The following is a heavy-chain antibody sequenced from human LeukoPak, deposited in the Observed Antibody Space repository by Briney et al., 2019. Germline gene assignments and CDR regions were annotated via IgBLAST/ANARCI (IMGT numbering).Heavy chain of an antibody. J-gene: IGHJ4*02. CDR3: ARYRTIAARYFDY. V-gene: IGHV3-30-3*01. CDR2: ISYDGSNK. Sequence: PGGSLRLSCAASGFTFSSYAMHWVRQAPGKGLEWVAVISYDGSNKYYADSVKGRFTISRDNSKNTLYLQMNSLRAEDTAVYYCARYRTIAARYFDYWGQGTLVTVSS. CDR1: GFTFSSYA. D-gene: IGHD6-6*01.